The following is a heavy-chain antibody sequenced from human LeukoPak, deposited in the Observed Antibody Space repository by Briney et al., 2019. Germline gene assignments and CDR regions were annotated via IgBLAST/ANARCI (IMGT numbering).Heavy chain of an antibody. CDR2: IDHSDSYT. J-gene: IGHJ4*02. CDR3: ARQYGYQPPGY. D-gene: IGHD2-2*01. V-gene: IGHV5-10-1*01. CDR1: GYSFTSYW. Sequence: GKSLKISCKGSGYSFTSYWISWVRQMPGKGLEWMGRIDHSDSYTNYRPSFQGHVTISADKSISTAYLQWSSLKASDTAMYYCARQYGYQPPGYWGEGTLVTVSA.